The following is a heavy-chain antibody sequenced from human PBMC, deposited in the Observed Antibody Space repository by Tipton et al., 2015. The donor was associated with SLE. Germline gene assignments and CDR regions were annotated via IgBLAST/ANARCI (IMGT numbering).Heavy chain of an antibody. CDR1: GGSISSSSYY. Sequence: TLSLTCTVSGGSISSSSYYWGWIRQPPGKGLEWIGSIYYSGSTYYNPSLKSRVTISVDTSKNQFSLKLSSVTAADTAVYYCARLLGESHYDFWSGYYSGFDYWGQGTLVPVSS. CDR2: IYYSGST. D-gene: IGHD3-3*01. J-gene: IGHJ4*02. V-gene: IGHV4-39*01. CDR3: ARLLGESHYDFWSGYYSGFDY.